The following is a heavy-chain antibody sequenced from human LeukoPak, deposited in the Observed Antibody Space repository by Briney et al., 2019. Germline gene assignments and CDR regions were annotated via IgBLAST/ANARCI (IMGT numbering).Heavy chain of an antibody. Sequence: ASVKVSCKASGYTFTSDYMHWVRQAPGQGLEWMGIINPSGGSTSYAQKFQGRVTMTRDTSTSTVYMELSSLRSEDTAVYYCARDRCSSTSCYPNDPWGQGTLVTVSS. V-gene: IGHV1-46*01. CDR2: INPSGGST. D-gene: IGHD2-2*01. CDR1: GYTFTSDY. CDR3: ARDRCSSTSCYPNDP. J-gene: IGHJ5*02.